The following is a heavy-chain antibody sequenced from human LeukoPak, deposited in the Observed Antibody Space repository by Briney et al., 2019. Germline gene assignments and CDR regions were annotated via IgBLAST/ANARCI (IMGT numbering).Heavy chain of an antibody. J-gene: IGHJ4*02. CDR1: GYTVTKVA. D-gene: IGHD1-26*01. V-gene: IGHV1-24*01. CDR2: FDPEDGER. CDR3: ATDVRRGVCSGSYGDLEY. Sequence: GASVKVSCKVSGYTVTKVAMHWVRQAPGKGLEWMGSFDPEDGERIYAQKFQGRVTMTADTSTDTAYMELRSLRSEDTAVYYCATDVRRGVCSGSYGDLEYWGQGTLVTVSS.